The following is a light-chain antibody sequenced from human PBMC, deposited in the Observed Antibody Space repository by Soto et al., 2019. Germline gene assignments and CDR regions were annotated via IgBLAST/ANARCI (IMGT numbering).Light chain of an antibody. CDR1: QSVTSNN. CDR2: GAS. V-gene: IGKV3-20*01. Sequence: IVLTQSPGILSLSPGERATLSCRASQSVTSNNLVWYQQKPGQAPRLLIYGASNRASGIPDRLSGSGSGTDFTLTISRLQPEDVAVYYCQQYGRPVWTFGQGTKVEMK. J-gene: IGKJ1*01. CDR3: QQYGRPVWT.